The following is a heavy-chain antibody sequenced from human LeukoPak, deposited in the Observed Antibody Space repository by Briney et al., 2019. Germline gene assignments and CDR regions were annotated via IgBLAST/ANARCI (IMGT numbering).Heavy chain of an antibody. D-gene: IGHD4-17*01. Sequence: GASVKLSLSPSGYTFTTYYMPLVRQSPGQGLEWMGIINPSGGDSSYAQKFQDRVTMNRDTSTNTVYMELRSLRSEDTAVYYCARDRDHLTTLTSPGNCFAPWGRGTLVTVSS. J-gene: IGHJ5*02. CDR3: ARDRDHLTTLTSPGNCFAP. V-gene: IGHV1-46*01. CDR1: GYTFTTYY. CDR2: INPSGGDS.